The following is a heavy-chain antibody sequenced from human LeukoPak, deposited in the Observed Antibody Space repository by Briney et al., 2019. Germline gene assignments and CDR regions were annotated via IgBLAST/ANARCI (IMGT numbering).Heavy chain of an antibody. D-gene: IGHD3-10*01. V-gene: IGHV4-34*01. CDR3: ARAGFGLAPLRGTPFDY. CDR2: INHSGST. CDR1: GGSSSGYY. J-gene: IGHJ4*02. Sequence: SSETLSLTCTVSGGSSSGYYWGWIRQPPGKGLDWIGEINHSGSTNYNPSLKSRVTISVDTSKNQFSLKLSSVTAADTAVYYCARAGFGLAPLRGTPFDYWGQGTLVTVSS.